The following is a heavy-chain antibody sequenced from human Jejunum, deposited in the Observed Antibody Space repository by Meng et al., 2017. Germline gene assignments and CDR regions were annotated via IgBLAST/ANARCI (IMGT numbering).Heavy chain of an antibody. J-gene: IGHJ4*02. Sequence: GESLKISCAASGFTFSSYAMNWVRQAPGKGLEWVSGISGSGATTYYADSVKGRFTISRDNSKNTLYLQMNSLRDDDTAVYHCASRFGGYEAFDYWGQGTLVIVSS. CDR2: ISGSGATT. D-gene: IGHD5-12*01. V-gene: IGHV3-23*01. CDR1: GFTFSSYA. CDR3: ASRFGGYEAFDY.